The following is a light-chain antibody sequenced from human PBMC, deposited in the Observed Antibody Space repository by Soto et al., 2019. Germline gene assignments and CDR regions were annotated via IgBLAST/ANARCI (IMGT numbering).Light chain of an antibody. CDR1: QSVSSY. V-gene: IGKV3-11*01. CDR2: DAS. J-gene: IGKJ4*01. CDR3: QQRSNWPPSLT. Sequence: EIVLTQSPATLSFSPGERATLSCRASQSVSSYLAWYQQKPGQAPRLLIYDASNMATGIPARFSGSGSGTDFTLTISSLEPEDFAVYYCQQRSNWPPSLTFGGGTKVEIK.